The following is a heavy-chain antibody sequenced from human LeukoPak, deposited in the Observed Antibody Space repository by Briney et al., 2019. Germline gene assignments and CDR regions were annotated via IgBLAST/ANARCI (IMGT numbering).Heavy chain of an antibody. CDR3: ARALVVPAASTPYYYGMDV. J-gene: IGHJ6*02. CDR2: INHSGST. V-gene: IGHV4-34*01. CDR1: GGSFSGYY. Sequence: SSETLSLTCAVYGGSFSGYYWSWIRQPPGKGLEWIGEINHSGSTNYNPSLKSRVTISVDTSKNQFSLKLSSVTAADTAVYYCARALVVPAASTPYYYGMDVWGQGTTVTVSS. D-gene: IGHD2-2*01.